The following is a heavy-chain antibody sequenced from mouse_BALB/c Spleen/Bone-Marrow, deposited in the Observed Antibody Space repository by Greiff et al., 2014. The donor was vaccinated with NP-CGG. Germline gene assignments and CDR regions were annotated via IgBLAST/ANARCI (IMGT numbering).Heavy chain of an antibody. Sequence: QVQLQQSGPGLVAPSQSLSITCTVSGFSLTSYGVHWVRQPPEKGLEWLGVTWAGGSTNYNSALMSRLSISKDNSKSQVFLKMNSLQTDDTAMYYCARAYGNYGYFDVWGAGTTVTGAS. D-gene: IGHD2-1*01. V-gene: IGHV2-9*02. CDR3: ARAYGNYGYFDV. CDR1: GFSLTSYG. J-gene: IGHJ1*01. CDR2: TWAGGST.